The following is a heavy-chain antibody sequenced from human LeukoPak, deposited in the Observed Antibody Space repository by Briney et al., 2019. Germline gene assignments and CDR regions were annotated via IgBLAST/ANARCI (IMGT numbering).Heavy chain of an antibody. CDR3: ARLGSCSGGSCYYIDY. CDR2: IYYTGNT. V-gene: IGHV4-59*01. Sequence: SETLSLTCTVSGGSINSYYWNWIRQPPGKGLEWMGCIYYTGNTDYNPSLKSRVTISVDTSKNQFSLKLSSVTAADTAVYYCARLGSCSGGSCYYIDYWGQGTLVTVSS. D-gene: IGHD2-15*01. J-gene: IGHJ4*02. CDR1: GGSINSYY.